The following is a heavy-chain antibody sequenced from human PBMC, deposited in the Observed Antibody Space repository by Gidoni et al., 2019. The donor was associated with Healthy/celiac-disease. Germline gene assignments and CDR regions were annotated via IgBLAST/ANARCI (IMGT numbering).Heavy chain of an antibody. CDR1: GGSFSGYY. V-gene: IGHV4-34*01. Sequence: QVQLQQWGAGLLKPSETLSLTCAVYGGSFSGYYWSWIRQPPGKGLEWIGEINHSGSTNYNPSLKSRVTISVDTSKNQFSLKLSSVTAADTAVYYCARAHNSGPGFFDYWGQGTLVTVSS. J-gene: IGHJ4*02. D-gene: IGHD1-20*01. CDR3: ARAHNSGPGFFDY. CDR2: INHSGST.